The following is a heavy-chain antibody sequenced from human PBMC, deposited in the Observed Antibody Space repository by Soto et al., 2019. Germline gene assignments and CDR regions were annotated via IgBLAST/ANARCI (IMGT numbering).Heavy chain of an antibody. CDR1: GGTFSSYT. CDR3: ARVRRRNLGYCSSTSCYYALDI. J-gene: IGHJ3*02. V-gene: IGHV1-69*02. Sequence: SVKVSCKASGGTFSSYTISWVRQAPGQGLEWMGRIIPILGIANYAQKFQGRVTITADKSTSTAYMELSSLRSEDTAVYYCARVRRRNLGYCSSTSCYYALDIWGQGTMVTVSS. CDR2: IIPILGIA. D-gene: IGHD2-2*01.